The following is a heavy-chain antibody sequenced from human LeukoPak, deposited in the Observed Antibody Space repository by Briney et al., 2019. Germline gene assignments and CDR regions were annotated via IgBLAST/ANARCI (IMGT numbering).Heavy chain of an antibody. CDR2: IYPGDFDT. J-gene: IGHJ5*02. D-gene: IGHD2-2*01. Sequence: GECLRVSCMGSVYSFTIYWIGWVRAMPGKGLGWVGIIYPGDFDTRYSPSFKGQVTISADKSIRTAFLQWSSLKASDTAMYYCARASVEAAMYSGFDPWGQGTGATVSS. CDR1: VYSFTIYW. V-gene: IGHV5-51*01. CDR3: ARASVEAAMYSGFDP.